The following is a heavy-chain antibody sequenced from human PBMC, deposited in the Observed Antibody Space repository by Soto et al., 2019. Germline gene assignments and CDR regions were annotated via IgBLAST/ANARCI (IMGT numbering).Heavy chain of an antibody. CDR2: IYYSGST. D-gene: IGHD6-13*01. CDR3: TRHEGGAAADRPLDY. J-gene: IGHJ4*02. V-gene: IGHV4-59*04. CDR1: GGSISSYY. Sequence: PSETQSLTCTVSGGSISSYYWSWIRQPPGKGLEWIGSIYYSGSTHYSPSLKSRIIMSIDTSTNQFSLKLTSVTAADTAVYYCTRHEGGAAADRPLDYWGQGTLVTVSS.